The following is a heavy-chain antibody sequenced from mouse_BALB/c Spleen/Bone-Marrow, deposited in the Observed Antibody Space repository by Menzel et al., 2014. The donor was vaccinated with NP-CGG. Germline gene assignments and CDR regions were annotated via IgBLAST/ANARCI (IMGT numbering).Heavy chain of an antibody. D-gene: IGHD2-4*01. V-gene: IGHV7-3*02. CDR2: IRNKANGCTT. CDR3: AREIINDYHWYFDV. Sequence: EVKLMESGGGLVQPGGSLRLSCATSGFTFXDYYMSWVRQPPGKALEWLGFIRNKANGCTTEYSASVKGRFTISRDNSQSTLYLQMNTLRAEDSATYYCAREIINDYHWYFDVWGAGTTVTVSS. CDR1: GFTFXDYY. J-gene: IGHJ1*01.